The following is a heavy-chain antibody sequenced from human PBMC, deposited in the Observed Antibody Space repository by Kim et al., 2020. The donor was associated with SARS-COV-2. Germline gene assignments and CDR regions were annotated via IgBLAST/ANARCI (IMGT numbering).Heavy chain of an antibody. V-gene: IGHV3-23*01. D-gene: IGHD3-10*01. Sequence: GGSLRLSCAASGFTFSSYAMSWVRQAPGKGLEWVSAISGSGGSTYYADSVKGRFTISRDNSKNTLYLQMNSLRAEDTAVYYCAKEPPTQTYYYGSGREYYFDYWGQGTLVTVSS. CDR2: ISGSGGST. CDR3: AKEPPTQTYYYGSGREYYFDY. J-gene: IGHJ4*02. CDR1: GFTFSSYA.